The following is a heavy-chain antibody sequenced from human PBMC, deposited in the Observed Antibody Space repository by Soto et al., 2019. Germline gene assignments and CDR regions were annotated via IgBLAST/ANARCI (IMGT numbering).Heavy chain of an antibody. J-gene: IGHJ4*02. CDR3: AREGNLGRWIQPLDS. CDR2: IHYNGNT. Sequence: PSETLSLTCTVSGDSIRSYSWRWIRQPPGKGLEWIGNIHYNGNTKYSPSLKSRVTMSVDTSKNHFSLKLISVTTADTAVYFCAREGNLGRWIQPLDSWGKGTLVTVS. V-gene: IGHV4-59*01. D-gene: IGHD2-2*03. CDR1: GDSIRSYS.